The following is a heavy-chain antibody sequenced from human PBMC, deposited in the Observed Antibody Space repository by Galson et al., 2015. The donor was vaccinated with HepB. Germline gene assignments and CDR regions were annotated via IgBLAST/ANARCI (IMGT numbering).Heavy chain of an antibody. J-gene: IGHJ4*02. CDR1: GFTFRSYG. CDR2: IWYDGSKE. V-gene: IGHV3-33*08. D-gene: IGHD3-10*01. CDR3: VREFSGLYYFDY. Sequence: SLRLSCAASGFTFRSYGMHWVRQAPGKGLEWVSVIWYDGSKEYYADSVKGRFTISRDNSKNTLYLQMNSLRAEDTAVYYCVREFSGLYYFDYWGQGTLVTVSS.